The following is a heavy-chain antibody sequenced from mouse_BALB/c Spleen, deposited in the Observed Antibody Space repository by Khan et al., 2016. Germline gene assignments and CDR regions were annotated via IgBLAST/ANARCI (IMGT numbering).Heavy chain of an antibody. Sequence: QVQLQQSGAELVRPGTSVKVSCKASGYAFTNYLIEWVKQRPGQGLEWIGVINPGSGGTNYNEKFKGKATLTADKSSSIAYMKLSSLTSDDSAVYFCARYDGYYYAMDYWGQGTSVTVSS. CDR1: GYAFTNYL. V-gene: IGHV1-54*01. CDR2: INPGSGGT. CDR3: ARYDGYYYAMDY. D-gene: IGHD2-3*01. J-gene: IGHJ4*01.